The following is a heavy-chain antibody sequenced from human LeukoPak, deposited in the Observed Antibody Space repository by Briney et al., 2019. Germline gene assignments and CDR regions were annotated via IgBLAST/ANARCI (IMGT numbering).Heavy chain of an antibody. CDR3: ARESGSGSYYPPALDY. V-gene: IGHV1-18*01. CDR2: ISAYNGNT. J-gene: IGHJ4*02. D-gene: IGHD3-10*01. CDR1: GYIFTNHA. Sequence: ASVKVSCKASGYIFTNHAMHWVRQAPGQGLEWMGWISAYNGNTNYAQKLQGRVTMTADTSTSTAYMELRSLRSDDTAVYYCARESGSGSYYPPALDYWGQGTLVTVSS.